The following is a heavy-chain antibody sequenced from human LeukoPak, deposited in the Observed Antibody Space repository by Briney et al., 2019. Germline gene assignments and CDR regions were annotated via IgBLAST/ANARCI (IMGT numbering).Heavy chain of an antibody. D-gene: IGHD6-6*01. CDR1: GFTFSSYA. CDR3: ARGGIAARRYFDY. CDR2: ISSNGGST. J-gene: IGHJ4*02. Sequence: PGGSLRLSCAASGFTFSSYAMHWVRQAPGKGLEYVSAISSNGGSTYYANSVKGRFTISRDNSKHTLYLQMGSLRAEDMAVYYCARGGIAARRYFDYWGQGTLVAVSS. V-gene: IGHV3-64*01.